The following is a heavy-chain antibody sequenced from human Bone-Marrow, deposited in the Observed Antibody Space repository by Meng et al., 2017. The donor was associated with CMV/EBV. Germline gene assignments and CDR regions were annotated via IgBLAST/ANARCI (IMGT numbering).Heavy chain of an antibody. J-gene: IGHJ6*02. D-gene: IGHD2-2*02. CDR2: ISSSSSYI. V-gene: IGHV3-21*01. Sequence: GESLKISCAASGFTFSSYSMNWVRQAPGKGLEWVSSISSSSSYIYYADSVKGRFTISRDNAKNSLYLQMNSLRAEDTAVYYCAKDRGYCSSTSCYTYYYYYYGMDVWGQGTTVTVSS. CDR1: GFTFSSYS. CDR3: AKDRGYCSSTSCYTYYYYYYGMDV.